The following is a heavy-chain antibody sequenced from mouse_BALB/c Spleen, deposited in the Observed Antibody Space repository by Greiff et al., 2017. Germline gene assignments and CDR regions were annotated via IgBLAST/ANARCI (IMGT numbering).Heavy chain of an antibody. CDR3: ARIGTGAMDY. V-gene: IGHV1S81*02. CDR2: INPSNGRT. J-gene: IGHJ4*01. Sequence: VQLQQPGAELVKPGASVKLSCKASGYTFTSYWMHWVKQRPGQGLEWIGEINPSNGRTNYNEKFKSKATLTVDKSSSTAYMQLSSLTSEDSAVYYCARIGTGAMDYWGQGTSVTVSS. CDR1: GYTFTSYW.